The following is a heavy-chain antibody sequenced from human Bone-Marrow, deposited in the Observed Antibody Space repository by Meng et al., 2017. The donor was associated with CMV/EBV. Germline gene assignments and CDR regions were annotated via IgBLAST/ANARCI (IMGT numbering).Heavy chain of an antibody. J-gene: IGHJ6*02. CDR1: GFTFSNAW. V-gene: IGHV3-15*01. CDR2: IKSKTDGGTT. Sequence: GGSLRLSCAASGFTFSNAWMSWVRQAPGKGLEWVGRIKSKTDGGTTDYAAPVKGRFTISRDDSKNTLYLQMNSLKTEDTAVYYCTTDRTVVTPSLNYGMDVWGQGTTVTVSS. D-gene: IGHD4-23*01. CDR3: TTDRTVVTPSLNYGMDV.